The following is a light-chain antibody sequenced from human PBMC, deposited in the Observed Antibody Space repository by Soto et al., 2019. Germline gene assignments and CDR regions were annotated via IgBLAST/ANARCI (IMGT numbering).Light chain of an antibody. J-gene: IGKJ4*01. V-gene: IGKV3-15*01. CDR1: QSISSD. CDR3: QQYSSWPPLT. Sequence: EIVLTQSPATLSVSPGKRATLSCRASQSISSDLAWYQQRPGQAPRLLIYGASTRATGIPARFSGSRSGTEFTLTIGSLQSEDFAVYYCQQYSSWPPLTFGGGTRVEIK. CDR2: GAS.